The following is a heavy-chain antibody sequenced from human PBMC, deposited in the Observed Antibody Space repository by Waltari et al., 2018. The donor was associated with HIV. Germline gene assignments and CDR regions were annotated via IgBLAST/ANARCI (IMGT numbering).Heavy chain of an antibody. D-gene: IGHD3-3*01. V-gene: IGHV4-39*02. CDR1: GGSISSSSYY. J-gene: IGHJ4*02. Sequence: QLQLQESGPGLVKPSETLSLTCTVSGGSISSSSYYWGWIRQPPGKGLEWIGSIYYSGSTYYNPSLKSRVTISVDTSKNQFSLKLSSVTAADTAVYYCARDGAYYDFWSGYQTFDYWGQGTLVTVSS. CDR2: IYYSGST. CDR3: ARDGAYYDFWSGYQTFDY.